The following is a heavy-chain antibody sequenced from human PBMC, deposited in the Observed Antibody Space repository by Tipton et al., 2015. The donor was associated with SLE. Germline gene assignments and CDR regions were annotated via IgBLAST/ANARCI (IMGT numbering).Heavy chain of an antibody. Sequence: TLSLTCAVYGGSFSGYYWSWIRQPPGKGLEWIGEINHSGSTNYNPSLKSRVTISVDTSKNQFSLKLSSVTAADTAVYYCARGVGRYFDWLVPQGGMDVWGQGTTVTVSS. CDR1: GGSFSGYY. D-gene: IGHD3-9*01. J-gene: IGHJ6*02. CDR3: ARGVGRYFDWLVPQGGMDV. CDR2: INHSGST. V-gene: IGHV4-34*01.